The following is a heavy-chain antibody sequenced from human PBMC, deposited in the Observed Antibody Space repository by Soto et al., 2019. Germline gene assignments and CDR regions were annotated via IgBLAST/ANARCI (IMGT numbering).Heavy chain of an antibody. CDR2: IIPILGIA. CDR1: GGTFSSYT. D-gene: IGHD4-17*01. V-gene: IGHV1-69*02. Sequence: QVQLVQSGAEVKKPGSSVKVSCKASGGTFSSYTISWVRQAPGQGLEWMGRIIPILGIANYAQKFQGRVMITADKSTSTAYMELSSLRSEDTAVYYCARGTHDYGDPGSPVFDYWGQGTLVTVSS. J-gene: IGHJ4*02. CDR3: ARGTHDYGDPGSPVFDY.